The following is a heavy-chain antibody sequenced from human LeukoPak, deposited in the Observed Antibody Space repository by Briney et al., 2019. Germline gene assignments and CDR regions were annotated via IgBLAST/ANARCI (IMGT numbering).Heavy chain of an antibody. D-gene: IGHD1-26*01. CDR1: GFTLSSYW. CDR2: INGDGSSI. Sequence: GGSLRLSCAASGFTLSSYWMHWVRQVPGKGLEWVSRINGDGSSISYVDSVKGRFTISRDNAKSTLYLQMNSLRVEDTAVYYCVRDLGGRSGHWGQGTLVTVSS. J-gene: IGHJ4*02. V-gene: IGHV3-74*01. CDR3: VRDLGGRSGH.